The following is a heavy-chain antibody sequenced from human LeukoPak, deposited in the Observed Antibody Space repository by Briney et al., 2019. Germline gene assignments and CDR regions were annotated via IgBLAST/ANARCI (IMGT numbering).Heavy chain of an antibody. Sequence: GRSLRLSCAASGFTFSSYAMHWVRQAXXXXXEXVAVISYDGSNKYYADSVKGRFTISRDNSKNTLYLQMNSLRAEDTAVYYCAKASKMATFHFDYWGQGTLVTVSS. CDR2: ISYDGSNK. D-gene: IGHD5-24*01. J-gene: IGHJ4*02. CDR1: GFTFSSYA. CDR3: AKASKMATFHFDY. V-gene: IGHV3-30-3*01.